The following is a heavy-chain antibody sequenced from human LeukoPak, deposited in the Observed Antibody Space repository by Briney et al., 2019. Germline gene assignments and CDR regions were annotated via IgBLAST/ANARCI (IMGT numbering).Heavy chain of an antibody. CDR2: IYHSGST. CDR3: ARLLWGSSSWFDY. J-gene: IGHJ4*02. V-gene: IGHV4-38-2*01. D-gene: IGHD6-13*01. CDR1: GYSISSGYY. Sequence: PSETLSLTCAVSGYSISSGYYWGWIRQPPGKGLEWIGSIYHSGSTYYNPSLKIRVTISVVTSKSRFSLKLSSVTAADTAVYYCARLLWGSSSWFDYWGQGTLVTVSS.